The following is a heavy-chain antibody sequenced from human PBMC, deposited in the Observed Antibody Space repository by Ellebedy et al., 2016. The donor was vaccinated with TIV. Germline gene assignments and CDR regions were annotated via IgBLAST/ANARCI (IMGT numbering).Heavy chain of an antibody. Sequence: GGSLRLSXAASRFTFSLYSMSWVRQAPGKGLEWVSSITSSSSYIYNADSVKGRFTISRDNVQNSLHLQMDSLRGDDTAMYFCVKGWCAGHCYGLGDWGQGSLVTVSS. D-gene: IGHD2-21*02. CDR3: VKGWCAGHCYGLGD. J-gene: IGHJ4*02. CDR1: RFTFSLYS. V-gene: IGHV3-21*04. CDR2: ITSSSSYI.